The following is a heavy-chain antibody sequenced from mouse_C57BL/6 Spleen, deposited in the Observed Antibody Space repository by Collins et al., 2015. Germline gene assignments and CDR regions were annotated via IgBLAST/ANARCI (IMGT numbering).Heavy chain of an antibody. CDR1: TFTDYN. D-gene: IGHD2-4*01. J-gene: IGHJ3*01. CDR3: ARSDYDFAY. CDR2: INPNNGGT. V-gene: IGHV1-18*01. Sequence: TFTDYNMDWVKQSHGKSLEWIGDINPNNGGTIYNQKFKGKATLTVDKSSSTAYMELRSLTSEDTAVYYCARSDYDFAYWGQGTLVTVSA.